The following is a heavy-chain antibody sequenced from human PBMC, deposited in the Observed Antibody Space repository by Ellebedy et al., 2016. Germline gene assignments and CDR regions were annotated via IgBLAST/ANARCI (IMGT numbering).Heavy chain of an antibody. CDR1: SGSISSSTHY. V-gene: IGHV4-39*02. CDR2: IYYSGKT. J-gene: IGHJ6*02. D-gene: IGHD4-17*01. Sequence: SETLSLTCTVSSGSISSSTHYWGWIRQPPGKGLEWIGSIYYSGKTYYNPSLKSRVTISVDTSKNQFSLRLSSVTAADTAVYYCEREYGEYGHYYYSMDVWGQGSTVTVSS. CDR3: EREYGEYGHYYYSMDV.